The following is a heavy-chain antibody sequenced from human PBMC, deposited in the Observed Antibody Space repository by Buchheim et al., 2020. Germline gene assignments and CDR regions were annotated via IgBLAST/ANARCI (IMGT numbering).Heavy chain of an antibody. CDR3: ARLTYYDFWSGYFVPYYYYGMDV. CDR2: IDYSGSP. J-gene: IGHJ6*02. V-gene: IGHV4-30-4*01. CDR1: GGSISSGDYY. D-gene: IGHD3-3*01. Sequence: QVQLQESGPGLVKPSQTLSLTCTVSGGSISSGDYYWSWIRQPPGKGLEWIGYIDYSGSPYSNPSLKSRVTISVDTSKHQFSLKLSSVTAADTAVYYCARLTYYDFWSGYFVPYYYYGMDVWGQGTT.